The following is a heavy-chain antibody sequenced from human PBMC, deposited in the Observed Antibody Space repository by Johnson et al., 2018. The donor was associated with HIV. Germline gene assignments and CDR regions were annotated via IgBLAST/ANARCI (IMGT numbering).Heavy chain of an antibody. CDR2: IGTAGDT. CDR3: ARGVTGYSYGT. D-gene: IGHD5-18*01. J-gene: IGHJ3*01. Sequence: VQLVESGGGVVQPGGSLRLSCAASGFTFSTYGMHWVRQAPGKGLEWVSAIGTAGDTYYPGSVKGRFTISRENAKNSLYLQMNSLRAGDTAVYYCARGVTGYSYGTWGQGTMVTVSS. CDR1: GFTFSTYG. V-gene: IGHV3-13*01.